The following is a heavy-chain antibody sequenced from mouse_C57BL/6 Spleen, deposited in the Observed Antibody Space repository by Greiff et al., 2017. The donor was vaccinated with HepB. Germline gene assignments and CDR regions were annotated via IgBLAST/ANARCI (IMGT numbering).Heavy chain of an antibody. CDR3: ARYYGSSYGYFDV. Sequence: QVQLQQPGAELVKPGASVKLSCKASGYTFTSYWMHWVKQRPGQGLEWIGMIHPNSGSTNYNEKFKSKATLTVDKSSSPAYMQLSSLTSEDSAVYYCARYYGSSYGYFDVWGTGTTVTVSS. CDR1: GYTFTSYW. D-gene: IGHD1-1*01. V-gene: IGHV1-64*01. J-gene: IGHJ1*03. CDR2: IHPNSGST.